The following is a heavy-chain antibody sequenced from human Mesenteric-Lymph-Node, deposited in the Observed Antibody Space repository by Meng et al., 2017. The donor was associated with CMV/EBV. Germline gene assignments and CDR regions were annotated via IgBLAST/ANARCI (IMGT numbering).Heavy chain of an antibody. Sequence: GESLKISCAASGFTVSSNYMSWVRQAPGKGLEWVSVIYSGGSTYYADSVKGRFTISRDNSKNTVYLQMNNLRAEDTAVYYCARGGVSVAARSLFDYWGQGTLVTVSS. CDR3: ARGGVSVAARSLFDY. CDR2: IYSGGST. CDR1: GFTVSSNY. D-gene: IGHD6-6*01. V-gene: IGHV3-53*05. J-gene: IGHJ4*02.